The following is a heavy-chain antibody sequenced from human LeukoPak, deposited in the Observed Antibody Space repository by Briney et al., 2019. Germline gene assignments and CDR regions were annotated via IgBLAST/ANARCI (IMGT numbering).Heavy chain of an antibody. Sequence: PGGSLRLSCAASGFTFSNAWMSWVRQAPGKGLEWVGRIKSKTDGGTTDYAAHVKGRFTISRDDSKNTLYLQMNNLKTEDTAVYYCTTTYYYDSSGPSHWGQGTLVTVSS. D-gene: IGHD3-22*01. J-gene: IGHJ4*02. CDR2: IKSKTDGGTT. V-gene: IGHV3-15*01. CDR3: TTTYYYDSSGPSH. CDR1: GFTFSNAW.